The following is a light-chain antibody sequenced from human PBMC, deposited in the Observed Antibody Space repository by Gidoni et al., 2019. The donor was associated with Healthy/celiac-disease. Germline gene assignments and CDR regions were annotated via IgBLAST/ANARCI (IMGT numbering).Light chain of an antibody. V-gene: IGKV1-5*01. Sequence: DIQMTQSPSTLSASVGDRVTITCRASQSISSWLAWYQQKPGKAPKLLIYDASSLESGVPSRFSGSGSGIEFTLTISSLQSDDFATYYCQQYNSYSPYTFGQGTKLEIK. CDR1: QSISSW. CDR3: QQYNSYSPYT. J-gene: IGKJ2*01. CDR2: DAS.